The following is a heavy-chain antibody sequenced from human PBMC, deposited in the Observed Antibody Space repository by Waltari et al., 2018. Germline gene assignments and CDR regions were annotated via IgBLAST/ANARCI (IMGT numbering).Heavy chain of an antibody. CDR2: ISSSGSTI. J-gene: IGHJ3*02. D-gene: IGHD1-26*01. Sequence: EVQLVESGGGLVQPGGSLRLSCAASGFTFSSYEMNWVRQAPGKGLEWVSYISSSGSTIYYADCVKGRFTISRDNAKNSLYLQMNSLRAEDTAVYYCARDKVGNAFDIWGQGTMVTVSS. CDR1: GFTFSSYE. V-gene: IGHV3-48*03. CDR3: ARDKVGNAFDI.